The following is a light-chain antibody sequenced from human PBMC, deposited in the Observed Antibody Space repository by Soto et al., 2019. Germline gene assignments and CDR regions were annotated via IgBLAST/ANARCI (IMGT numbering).Light chain of an antibody. V-gene: IGLV2-14*01. CDR3: TSYHYLYV. CDR2: DVT. Sequence: QSVLTQPASVSGSPGQSITISCTGTSSDVGASNSVSWYQQHPDKDPKLMIYDVTNRPSGVSIRFSGSKSGNTASLTISGLQAEDEADYYCTSYHYLYVFGTGTKVPVL. J-gene: IGLJ1*01. CDR1: SSDVGASNS.